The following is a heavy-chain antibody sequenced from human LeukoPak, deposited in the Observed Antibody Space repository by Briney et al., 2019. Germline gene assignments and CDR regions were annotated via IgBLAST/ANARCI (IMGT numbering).Heavy chain of an antibody. CDR1: GGSISSYY. CDR3: ARAGRRFGTITGGDY. D-gene: IGHD3-10*01. Sequence: PSETLSLTCTVSGGSISSYYWSWIRQPPGKGLEWIGYIYYSGSTNYNPSLKSRVTISVDTSTNQFSLKLSSVTAADTAVYYCARAGRRFGTITGGDYWGQGTLVTVSS. J-gene: IGHJ4*02. V-gene: IGHV4-59*01. CDR2: IYYSGST.